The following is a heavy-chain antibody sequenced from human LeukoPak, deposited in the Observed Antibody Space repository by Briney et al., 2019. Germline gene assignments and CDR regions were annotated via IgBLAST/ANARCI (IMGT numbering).Heavy chain of an antibody. V-gene: IGHV4-34*01. CDR1: GGSFSGYY. Sequence: PLETLSLTCAVYGGSFSGYYWSWIRQPPGKGLEWIGEINHSGSTNYNPSLKSRVTISVDTSKNQFSLKLSSVTAADTAVYYCATGGPLGYYFDYWGQGTLVTVSS. D-gene: IGHD7-27*01. CDR2: INHSGST. CDR3: ATGGPLGYYFDY. J-gene: IGHJ4*02.